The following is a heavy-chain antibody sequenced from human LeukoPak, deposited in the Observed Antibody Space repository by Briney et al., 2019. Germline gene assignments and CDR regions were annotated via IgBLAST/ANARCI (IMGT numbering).Heavy chain of an antibody. Sequence: GGSLRLSCAASGFTFSSYWMHWVRQAPGKGLVWVSRINTDGSSTNYADSVKGRFTISRDNAKNTPYLQMNSLRAEDTAVYYCATDRSSIAARPHWGQGTLVTVSS. CDR1: GFTFSSYW. J-gene: IGHJ4*02. CDR3: ATDRSSIAARPH. V-gene: IGHV3-74*01. D-gene: IGHD6-6*01. CDR2: INTDGSST.